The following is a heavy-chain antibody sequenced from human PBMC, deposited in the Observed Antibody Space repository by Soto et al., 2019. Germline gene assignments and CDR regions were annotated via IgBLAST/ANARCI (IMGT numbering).Heavy chain of an antibody. Sequence: PGGSLRLSCASSGFTFSSYGMHWVRQAPGKGLEWVAVIWYDGSNKYYADSVKGRFTISRDNSKNTLYLQMNSLRAEDTAVYYCARDTGYMDVWGKGTTVTVSS. CDR3: ARDTGYMDV. V-gene: IGHV3-33*01. D-gene: IGHD4-4*01. J-gene: IGHJ6*03. CDR1: GFTFSSYG. CDR2: IWYDGSNK.